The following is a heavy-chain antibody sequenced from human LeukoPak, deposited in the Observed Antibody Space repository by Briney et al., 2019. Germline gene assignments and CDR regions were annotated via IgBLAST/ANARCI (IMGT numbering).Heavy chain of an antibody. V-gene: IGHV4-39*07. CDR1: GASVSSSSYY. CDR3: ARDAWFGAGRTFAY. J-gene: IGHJ4*02. CDR2: IYYSGST. D-gene: IGHD3-10*01. Sequence: PSETLSLTCTVSGASVSSSSYYWGWIRQPPGKGLEWIGTIYYSGSTNYIPSLKSRLTISVDTSKNQFSLRLSSVTAADTAVYYCARDAWFGAGRTFAYWGQGTLVTVSS.